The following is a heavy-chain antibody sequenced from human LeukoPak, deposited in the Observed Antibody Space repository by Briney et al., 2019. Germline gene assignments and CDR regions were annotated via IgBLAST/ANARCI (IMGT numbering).Heavy chain of an antibody. CDR3: ARGRVIFSSAFYYDSSGTIDY. Sequence: ASVKVSCKASRYTFTGYYMHWVRQAPGQGLEWMGWINPNSGGTNYAQKFQGRVTMTRNTSISTAYMELSSLRSEDTAVYYCARGRVIFSSAFYYDSSGTIDYWGQGTLVTVSS. D-gene: IGHD3-22*01. CDR1: RYTFTGYY. CDR2: INPNSGGT. V-gene: IGHV1-2*02. J-gene: IGHJ4*02.